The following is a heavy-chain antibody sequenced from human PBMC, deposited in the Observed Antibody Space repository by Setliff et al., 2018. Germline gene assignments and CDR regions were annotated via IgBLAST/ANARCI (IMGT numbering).Heavy chain of an antibody. CDR1: GGSVSSTSHY. Sequence: PSETLSLTCNVSGGSVSSTSHYWGWIRQPPGKRLEWIGSTYYNGTAYYNPSLQSRVAISVDTSKNYFSLDVSSVTAADTAVYYCVRESRSTWYRRDFWGQGTLVTVSS. CDR3: VRESRSTWYRRDF. J-gene: IGHJ4*02. D-gene: IGHD6-13*01. V-gene: IGHV4-39*02. CDR2: TYYNGTA.